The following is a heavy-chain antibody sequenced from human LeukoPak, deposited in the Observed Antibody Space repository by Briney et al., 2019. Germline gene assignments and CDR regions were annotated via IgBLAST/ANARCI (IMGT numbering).Heavy chain of an antibody. Sequence: PGGSLRLSCAASGYTLSVYSMNGVPDAPARGLECVAVIRYDGSTIYYADTVKGRFAISRDNSKSTLYLQMNSLRDEDTAVYYCARGDYGDSYYYFDYWGQGTLVTVSS. CDR2: IRYDGSTI. CDR3: ARGDYGDSYYYFDY. V-gene: IGHV3-33*08. D-gene: IGHD4-17*01. J-gene: IGHJ4*02. CDR1: GYTLSVYS.